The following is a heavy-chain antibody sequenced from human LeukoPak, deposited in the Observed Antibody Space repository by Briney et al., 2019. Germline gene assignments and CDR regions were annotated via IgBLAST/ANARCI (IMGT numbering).Heavy chain of an antibody. V-gene: IGHV4-59*01. D-gene: IGHD3-10*01. CDR1: TGSISSYY. CDR2: ITNSGRT. J-gene: IGHJ4*02. CDR3: VRVDYYGSGRYD. Sequence: SETLSLTCTVSTGSISSYYWTWIRQPPGKGLEWVGYITNSGRTNYNPSLKSRVLISVDTSNNQLSLRLSSVTAADTALYSCVRVDYYGSGRYDWGQGTLVTVSS.